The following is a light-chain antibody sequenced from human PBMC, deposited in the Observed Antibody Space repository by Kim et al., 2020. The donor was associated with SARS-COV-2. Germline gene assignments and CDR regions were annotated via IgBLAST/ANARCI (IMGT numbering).Light chain of an antibody. Sequence: VSGGDRPTIPCRASEGINNYLVCYQQKPGTPPTFLIYDASAIRSVVPARFSGSGYGIYFSFANSTLQAEDVATYCCQNYYNARGFGQGTKVDIK. CDR3: QNYYNARG. CDR1: EGINNY. J-gene: IGKJ1*01. CDR2: DAS. V-gene: IGKV1-27*01.